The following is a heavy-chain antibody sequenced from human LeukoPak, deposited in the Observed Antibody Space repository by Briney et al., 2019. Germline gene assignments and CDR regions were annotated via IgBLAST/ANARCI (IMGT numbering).Heavy chain of an antibody. D-gene: IGHD5-18*01. CDR2: IIPIRGIT. V-gene: IGHV1-69*02. Sequence: ASVNLSCKASGGTFSIYTISWVREARGQGLEWGGSIIPIRGITNYAQKFQGRVTITAHKATSTAYMELSSLRSEATAVYYCARYSYDGAFDIWGQGTMVTVSS. CDR3: ARYSYDGAFDI. J-gene: IGHJ3*02. CDR1: GGTFSIYT.